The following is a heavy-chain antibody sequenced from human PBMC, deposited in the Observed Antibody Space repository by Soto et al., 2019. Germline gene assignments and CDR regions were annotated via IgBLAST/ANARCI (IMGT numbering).Heavy chain of an antibody. V-gene: IGHV1-18*01. J-gene: IGHJ5*02. CDR2: ISAYNGNT. Sequence: AAGKVSCTASCYTFTSYGISWVRQAPGQGLEGMGWISAYNGNTNYAQKLQGRVTMTTDTSTSTAYIELRSLRSDDTAVYYCARWENWFDPWGQGTLVTVSS. D-gene: IGHD1-26*01. CDR1: CYTFTSYG. CDR3: ARWENWFDP.